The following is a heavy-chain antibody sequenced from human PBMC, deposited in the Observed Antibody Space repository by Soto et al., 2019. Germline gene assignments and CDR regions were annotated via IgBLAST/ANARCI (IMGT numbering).Heavy chain of an antibody. Sequence: GESLKISCKGSGYSFTSYWIGWVRQMPGKGLEWMGIIYPGDSDTRYSPSFQGQVTISADKSISTAYLQWSSLKASDTAMYYCARTGPCSSTSCPDAFDIWGQGTMVTVSS. V-gene: IGHV5-51*01. J-gene: IGHJ3*02. CDR3: ARTGPCSSTSCPDAFDI. D-gene: IGHD2-2*01. CDR1: GYSFTSYW. CDR2: IYPGDSDT.